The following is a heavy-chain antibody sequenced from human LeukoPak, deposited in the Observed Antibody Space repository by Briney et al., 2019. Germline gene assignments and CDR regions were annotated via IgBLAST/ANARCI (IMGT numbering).Heavy chain of an antibody. V-gene: IGHV1-69*05. D-gene: IGHD5-18*01. CDR1: GGTFSSYA. CDR3: ASRSVDTAMVSPSYFDY. J-gene: IGHJ4*02. Sequence: SVKVSCKASGGTFSSYAISWVRQAPGQGLEWMGGIIPIFGTANYAQKFHGRVTITTDESTSTAYMELSSLRSEDTAVYYCASRSVDTAMVSPSYFDYWGQGTLVTVSS. CDR2: IIPIFGTA.